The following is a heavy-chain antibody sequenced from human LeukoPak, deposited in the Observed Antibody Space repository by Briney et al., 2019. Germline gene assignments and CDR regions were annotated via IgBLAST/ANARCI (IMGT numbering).Heavy chain of an antibody. Sequence: ASVKVSCKASGYTFTSYYMHWVRQAPGQGLEWMGIINPSGGSTSYAQKFQGRVTMTRDVSTSTVYMELSSLRSEDTAVYYCARDKGVTGTSNTWLLLVWGQGTLVTVSS. CDR3: ARDKGVTGTSNTWLLLV. CDR1: GYTFTSYY. D-gene: IGHD1-7*01. CDR2: INPSGGST. V-gene: IGHV1-46*01. J-gene: IGHJ4*02.